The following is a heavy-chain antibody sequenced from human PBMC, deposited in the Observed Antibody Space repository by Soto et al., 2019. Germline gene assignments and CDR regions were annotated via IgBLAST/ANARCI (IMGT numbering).Heavy chain of an antibody. V-gene: IGHV2-5*01. CDR2: SYWNDDK. CDR3: AHSRITIFGVPYSHWYFDI. Sequence: QITLKESGPPLVKPTQTLTLTCTFSGFSLSTTGVSVGWIRQPPGKALEWLALSYWNDDKLYSPSLESRLTVTKDTSKNQVVLTMTNMDPVDTATYYCAHSRITIFGVPYSHWYFDIWGRGTLVTVSS. D-gene: IGHD3-3*01. J-gene: IGHJ2*01. CDR1: GFSLSTTGVS.